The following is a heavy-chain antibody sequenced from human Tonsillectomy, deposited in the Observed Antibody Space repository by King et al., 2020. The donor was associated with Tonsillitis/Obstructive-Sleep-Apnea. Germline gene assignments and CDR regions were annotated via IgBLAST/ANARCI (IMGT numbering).Heavy chain of an antibody. CDR1: GYTLTELS. Sequence: QLVQSGAEVKKPGASVKGSCKVSGYTLTELSMHWVRQAPGKGLEWMGGFDPEDGETIYAQKFQGRVTMTEDTSTDTAYMELSSLRSEDNAVYYCATGPYYDSSGYYYRAPFDYWGQGTLVTVSS. CDR3: ATGPYYDSSGYYYRAPFDY. V-gene: IGHV1-24*01. J-gene: IGHJ4*02. CDR2: FDPEDGET. D-gene: IGHD3-22*01.